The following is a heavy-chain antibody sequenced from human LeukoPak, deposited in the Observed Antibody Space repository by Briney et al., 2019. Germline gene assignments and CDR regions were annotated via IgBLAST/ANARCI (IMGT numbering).Heavy chain of an antibody. J-gene: IGHJ4*02. V-gene: IGHV1-18*01. Sequence: ASVKVSCKASGYTFTSYGISWMRQAPGQGLEWMGWISAYNGNTNYAQKLQGRVTMTTDTSTSTAYMELRSLRSDDTAVYYRAVTGYSSGWEVYWGQGTLVTVSS. CDR2: ISAYNGNT. CDR1: GYTFTSYG. D-gene: IGHD6-19*01. CDR3: AVTGYSSGWEVY.